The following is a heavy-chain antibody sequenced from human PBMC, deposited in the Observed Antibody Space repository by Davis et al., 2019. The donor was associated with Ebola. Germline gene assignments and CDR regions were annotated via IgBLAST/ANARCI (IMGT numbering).Heavy chain of an antibody. J-gene: IGHJ4*02. V-gene: IGHV1-2*04. Sequence: ASVKVSCKASGYTFTSYGISWVRQAPGQGLEWMGWINPNSGGPNYAQKFQGWVTMTRDTSISTAYMELSRLRSDDTAVYYCARGRTYSYDSSGYRPYYFDYWGQGTLVTVSS. CDR3: ARGRTYSYDSSGYRPYYFDY. CDR1: GYTFTSYG. CDR2: INPNSGGP. D-gene: IGHD3-22*01.